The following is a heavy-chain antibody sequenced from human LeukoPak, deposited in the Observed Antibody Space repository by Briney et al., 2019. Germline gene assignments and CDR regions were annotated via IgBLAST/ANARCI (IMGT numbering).Heavy chain of an antibody. CDR3: AKKSVGELSY. CDR1: GFTFSSYA. J-gene: IGHJ4*02. Sequence: GGSLRLSCAASGFTFSSYAMGWVRQAPGKGLEWVSAISGSGGSTYYADSAKGRFTISRDNSKSTLYLQMNSLRAEDTAVYYCAKKSVGELSYWGQGTLVTVSS. D-gene: IGHD3-10*01. CDR2: ISGSGGST. V-gene: IGHV3-23*01.